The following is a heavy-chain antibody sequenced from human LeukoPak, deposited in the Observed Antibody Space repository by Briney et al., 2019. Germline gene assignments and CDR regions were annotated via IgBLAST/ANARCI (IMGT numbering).Heavy chain of an antibody. J-gene: IGHJ5*02. D-gene: IGHD2-2*01. CDR1: GGSISSYY. CDR2: IYYSGST. Sequence: PSETLSLTCTVSGGSISSYYWSWIRQPPGKGLEWIGYIYYSGSTNYNPSLKSRVTISVDTSKNQFSLKLSSVTAADTAVYYCARVLGGVPAAMFGGRFDPWGQGTLVTVSS. CDR3: ARVLGGVPAAMFGGRFDP. V-gene: IGHV4-59*01.